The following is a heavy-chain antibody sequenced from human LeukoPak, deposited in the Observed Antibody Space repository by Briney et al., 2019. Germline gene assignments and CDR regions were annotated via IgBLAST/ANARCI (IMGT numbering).Heavy chain of an antibody. J-gene: IGHJ4*02. D-gene: IGHD6-19*01. V-gene: IGHV4-59*01. CDR2: IYYSRST. CDR3: ARASIAVAGPFDY. CDR1: GGSISSYY. Sequence: SETLSLTCTVSGGSISSYYWSWIRQPPGKGLEWSGYIYYSRSTNYNPSLKSRVTISVDTCKNQFSLKMSCVTAADTAVYYCARASIAVAGPFDYWGKGTLVTVSS.